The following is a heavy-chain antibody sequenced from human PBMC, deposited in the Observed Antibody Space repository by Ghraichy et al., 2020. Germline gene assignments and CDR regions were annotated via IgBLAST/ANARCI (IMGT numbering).Heavy chain of an antibody. V-gene: IGHV3-23*01. CDR3: AKDSPPYNYYFYMDV. J-gene: IGHJ6*03. CDR2: ISSGGDST. D-gene: IGHD5-24*01. Sequence: GGSLRLSCVASGFTFRNYAMTWVRQAPGKGLEWVSAISSGGDSTYYADSLRGRFTISRDNSKNTLYLQMNSLRAEDTAVYFCAKDSPPYNYYFYMDVWGKGTTVTVSS. CDR1: GFTFRNYA.